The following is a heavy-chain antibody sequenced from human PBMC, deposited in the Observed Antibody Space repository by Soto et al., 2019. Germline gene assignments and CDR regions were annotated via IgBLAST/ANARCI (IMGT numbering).Heavy chain of an antibody. CDR2: ISAYNGNT. CDR1: GYSFTSYG. V-gene: IGHV1-18*01. D-gene: IGHD3-16*02. J-gene: IGHJ4*02. CDR3: ARNDYDYIWGSYRTTGYFDY. Sequence: QVQVVQSGAEVKKPEASVKVSCKASGYSFTSYGISWVRQAPGQGREWMGWISAYNGNTNYAQKLQGRVTMTTDTSTSTAYMELSSLRSDDTAVYYCARNDYDYIWGSYRTTGYFDYWGQGTLVTVSS.